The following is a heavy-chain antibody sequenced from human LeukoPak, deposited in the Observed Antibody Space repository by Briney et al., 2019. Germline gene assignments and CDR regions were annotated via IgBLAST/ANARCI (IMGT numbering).Heavy chain of an antibody. V-gene: IGHV6-1*01. Sequence: SQTLSLTCALSGDTVSSNSDAWNWIRQPPSRGLEWLGRTYNRSNSYNDYAVTVKSRITINPDTSKNHFSLQLDSVAPEDTSVYDCAIGTGVFDYWGQGTLVTVSS. CDR1: GDTVSSNSDA. J-gene: IGHJ4*02. D-gene: IGHD2-8*02. CDR2: TYNRSNSYN. CDR3: AIGTGVFDY.